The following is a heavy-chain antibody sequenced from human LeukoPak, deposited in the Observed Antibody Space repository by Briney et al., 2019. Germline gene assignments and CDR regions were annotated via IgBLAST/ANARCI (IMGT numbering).Heavy chain of an antibody. V-gene: IGHV1-69*13. Sequence: SVKVSCKASGGTFSSYAISWVRQAPGQGLEWMGGVIPILNKTNYTQSFQGRVTISAGESTGTVYMELSSLRSEDTAVYYCAKGGMITFGGIIAMTWLDPWGQGTLVTVSS. J-gene: IGHJ5*02. CDR2: VIPILNKT. D-gene: IGHD3-16*02. CDR3: AKGGMITFGGIIAMTWLDP. CDR1: GGTFSSYA.